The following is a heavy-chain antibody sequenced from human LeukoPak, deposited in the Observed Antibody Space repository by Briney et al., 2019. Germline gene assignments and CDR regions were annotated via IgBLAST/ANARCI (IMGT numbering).Heavy chain of an antibody. CDR2: ISGYNGKT. V-gene: IGHV1-18*03. J-gene: IGHJ4*02. CDR3: ARDRVYDYSNPRGFDY. CDR1: GYPFTSFG. Sequence: ASVKVSCKASGYPFTSFGISWVRQAPGQGLEWMGWISGYNGKTNYAQNLQGRVTMTTYTSTSTAYVELGSLRSDDMAVYYCARDRVYDYSNPRGFDYWGQGTLVTVSS. D-gene: IGHD4-11*01.